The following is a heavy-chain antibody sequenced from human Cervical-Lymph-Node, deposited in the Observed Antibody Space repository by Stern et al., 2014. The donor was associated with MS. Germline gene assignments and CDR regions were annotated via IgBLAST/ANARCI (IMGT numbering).Heavy chain of an antibody. CDR1: GASVGRGGYY. Sequence: VQLVESGPGLVKPSQTLSLTCTVSGASVGRGGYYWSWIRQHPGKGLEWIGYVHNRGYTQYNPSLKSRLSISFDTSKNQVSLRLSSVTAADTAVYYCARVAPYSSSSPFDSWGQGTLVTVSS. CDR2: VHNRGYT. V-gene: IGHV4-31*03. J-gene: IGHJ4*02. CDR3: ARVAPYSSSSPFDS. D-gene: IGHD6-6*01.